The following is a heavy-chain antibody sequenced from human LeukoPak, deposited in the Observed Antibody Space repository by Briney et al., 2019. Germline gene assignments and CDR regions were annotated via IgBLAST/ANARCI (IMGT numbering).Heavy chain of an antibody. Sequence: GGSLRLSCAASGFTFSNAWMSWVRQAPGKGLEWVANIQQDGSEKYYMDSVKGRFTISRDNAKNSLYLQMNSLRAEDTAVYYCARDFTGASGYWGQGTLVTVSS. D-gene: IGHD3-10*01. CDR1: GFTFSNAW. CDR2: IQQDGSEK. V-gene: IGHV3-7*01. CDR3: ARDFTGASGY. J-gene: IGHJ4*02.